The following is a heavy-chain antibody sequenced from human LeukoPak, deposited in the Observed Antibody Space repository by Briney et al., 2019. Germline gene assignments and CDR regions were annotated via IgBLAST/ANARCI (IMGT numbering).Heavy chain of an antibody. CDR1: GYSFTSYW. CDR2: IDPSDSYT. CDR3: ARHGGSYLNWFDP. Sequence: GESLKISCKGSGYSFTSYWISWVRQMPGKGLEWMGRIDPSDSYTNYSPSFQGHVTISADKSISTAYLQWSSLKASDTAMYYCARHGGSYLNWFDPWGQGTLVTVSS. D-gene: IGHD1-26*01. J-gene: IGHJ5*02. V-gene: IGHV5-10-1*01.